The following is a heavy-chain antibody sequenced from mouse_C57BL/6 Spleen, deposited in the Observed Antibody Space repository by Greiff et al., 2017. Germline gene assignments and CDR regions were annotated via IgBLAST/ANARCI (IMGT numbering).Heavy chain of an antibody. Sequence: QVQLQQPGAELVKPGASVKLSCQASGYTFTSYWMHWVKQRPGQGLAWIGMIHPNSGSTNYNEKFKSKATLTVDKSSSPAYMQLSSLTSEDAAVYYCAWDGDGFAYWGQGTLVTVSA. V-gene: IGHV1-64*01. CDR1: GYTFTSYW. CDR3: AWDGDGFAY. CDR2: IHPNSGST. D-gene: IGHD4-1*01. J-gene: IGHJ3*01.